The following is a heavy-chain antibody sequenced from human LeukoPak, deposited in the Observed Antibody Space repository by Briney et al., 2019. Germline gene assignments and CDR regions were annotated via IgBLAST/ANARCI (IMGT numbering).Heavy chain of an antibody. J-gene: IGHJ4*02. D-gene: IGHD6-19*01. Sequence: KPSETLSLTCTVSGGSISGYYWSWIRQPPGKGLEWIGEINHSGSTNYNPSLKSRVTISVDTSKNQFSLKLSSVTAADTAVYYCARDDTASVAFDYWGQGTLVTVSS. CDR2: INHSGST. CDR3: ARDDTASVAFDY. CDR1: GGSISGYY. V-gene: IGHV4-34*01.